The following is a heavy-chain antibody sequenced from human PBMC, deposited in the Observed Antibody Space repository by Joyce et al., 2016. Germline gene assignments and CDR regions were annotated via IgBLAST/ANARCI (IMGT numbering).Heavy chain of an antibody. D-gene: IGHD3-10*01. CDR3: AGTLLWFGGLSY. CDR1: GGSVSGYY. J-gene: IGHJ4*02. CDR2: INHSGST. Sequence: QVQLQQWGAGLLKPSETLSLTCAVYGGSVSGYYLSWIRQPPGKGLEWIGEINHSGSTNYNPSLKSRVTISVDTSKNQFSLKLSSVTAADTAVYYCAGTLLWFGGLSYWGQGTLVTVSS. V-gene: IGHV4-34*01.